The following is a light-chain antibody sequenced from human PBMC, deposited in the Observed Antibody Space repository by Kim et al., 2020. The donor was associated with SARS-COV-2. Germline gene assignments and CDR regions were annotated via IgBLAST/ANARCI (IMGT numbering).Light chain of an antibody. V-gene: IGKV1-5*03. CDR3: QQYNSYPLT. CDR2: ESS. CDR1: QSISSW. J-gene: IGKJ4*01. Sequence: DIQMTQSPSTLSASVGDRVTISCRASQSISSWLAWYQQKPRKAPNLLIYESSSLESGVPSRFSGSGSGTEFTLTISSLQPDDFATYYCQQYNSYPLTFGGGTKVDIK.